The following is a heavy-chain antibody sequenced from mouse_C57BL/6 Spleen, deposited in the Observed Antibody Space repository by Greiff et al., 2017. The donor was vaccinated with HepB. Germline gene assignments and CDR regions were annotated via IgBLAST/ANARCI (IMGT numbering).Heavy chain of an antibody. J-gene: IGHJ2*01. CDR3: ARVSDYYGSSYDYFDY. CDR2: IYPGSGST. V-gene: IGHV1-55*01. CDR1: GYTFTSYW. D-gene: IGHD1-1*01. Sequence: QVQLQQPGAELVKPGASVKMSCKASGYTFTSYWITWVKQRPGQGLEWIGDIYPGSGSTNYNEKFKSKATLSVDTSSSTAYMQLSSLTSEDSAVYYCARVSDYYGSSYDYFDYWGQGTTLTFSS.